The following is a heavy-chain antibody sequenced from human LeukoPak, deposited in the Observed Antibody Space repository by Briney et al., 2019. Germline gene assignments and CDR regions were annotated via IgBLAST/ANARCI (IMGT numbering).Heavy chain of an antibody. CDR2: INPKSGGT. V-gene: IGHV1-2*02. CDR3: ARDTYIAVAGTGDAFDI. D-gene: IGHD6-19*01. J-gene: IGHJ3*02. CDR1: GYTFTGYY. Sequence: GASVKVSCKASGYTFTGYYMHWVRQAPGQGLEWMGWINPKSGGTNYAQKLQGRVTMTTDTSTSTAYMELRSLRSDDTAVYYCARDTYIAVAGTGDAFDIWGQGTMVTVSS.